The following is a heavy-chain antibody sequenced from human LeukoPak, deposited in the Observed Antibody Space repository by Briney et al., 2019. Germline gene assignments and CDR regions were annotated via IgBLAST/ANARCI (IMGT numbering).Heavy chain of an antibody. Sequence: GGSLRLSCAASGFIFSNYWMTWVRQAPGKGLEWVANIKQDGSSKYYVDSVKGRFTISRDNAKNSLYLQMNSLRAEDTAVYYCARGVVRYFDYWGQGALVTVSS. CDR2: IKQDGSSK. CDR3: ARGVVRYFDY. CDR1: GFIFSNYW. J-gene: IGHJ4*02. D-gene: IGHD3-9*01. V-gene: IGHV3-7*01.